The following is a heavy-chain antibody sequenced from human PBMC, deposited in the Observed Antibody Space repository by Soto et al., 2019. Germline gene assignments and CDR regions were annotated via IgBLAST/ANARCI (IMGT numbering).Heavy chain of an antibody. J-gene: IGHJ4*02. V-gene: IGHV3-7*01. D-gene: IGHD3-10*01. Sequence: GGSLRLSCAASGFTFSSYWMSWVRQAPGKGLECVANINHDGSAKYYVDPLKGRFTISRDNAENSLFLQMNSLRAEDTAVYYCARADYGRGAVNNCWGQGTLVTVSS. CDR2: INHDGSAK. CDR1: GFTFSSYW. CDR3: ARADYGRGAVNNC.